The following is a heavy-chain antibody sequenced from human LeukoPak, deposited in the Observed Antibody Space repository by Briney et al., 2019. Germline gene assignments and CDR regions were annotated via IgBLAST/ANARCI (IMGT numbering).Heavy chain of an antibody. J-gene: IGHJ4*02. CDR2: IYYSGTT. V-gene: IGHV4-39*06. D-gene: IGHD3-10*01. CDR1: GGSISSRGYH. CDR3: ARATSDYYGSGTYYNDY. Sequence: KPSETPSLTCAVSGGSISSRGYHWGWIRQPPGKGLEWIGSIYYSGTTYYNPSLKSRLTISVDTSKNQFALRLSSVTAADTAVYYCARATSDYYGSGTYYNDYWGQGTLVTVSS.